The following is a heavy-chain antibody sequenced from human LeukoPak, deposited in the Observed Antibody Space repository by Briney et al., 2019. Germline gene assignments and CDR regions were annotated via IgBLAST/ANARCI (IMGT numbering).Heavy chain of an antibody. Sequence: GGSLRLSCAAFGFTFSDYYMSWIRQAPGKGLEWVSYISSSSSYTNCVDSVKGRFTISRDNAKNSLYLQMNSLRAEDTAVYYCAGGWLQWDDAFDIWGQGTMVTVSS. V-gene: IGHV3-11*03. J-gene: IGHJ3*02. CDR1: GFTFSDYY. CDR3: AGGWLQWDDAFDI. D-gene: IGHD5-24*01. CDR2: ISSSSSYT.